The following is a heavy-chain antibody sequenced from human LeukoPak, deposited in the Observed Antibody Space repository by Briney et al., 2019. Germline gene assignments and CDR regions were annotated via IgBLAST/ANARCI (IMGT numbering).Heavy chain of an antibody. J-gene: IGHJ6*03. Sequence: GGSLRLSCAASGFTFSSYAMSWVRQAPGKGLEWVSAISGSGGSTYYADSVKGRFTISRDNSKNPLYLQMNSLRAEDTAVYYCAKRGELLGYYYYYMDVWGKGTTVTVSS. D-gene: IGHD1-26*01. V-gene: IGHV3-23*01. CDR1: GFTFSSYA. CDR2: ISGSGGST. CDR3: AKRGELLGYYYYYMDV.